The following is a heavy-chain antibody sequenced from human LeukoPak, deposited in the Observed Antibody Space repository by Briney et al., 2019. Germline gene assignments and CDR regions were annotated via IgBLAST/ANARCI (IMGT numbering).Heavy chain of an antibody. J-gene: IGHJ4*02. D-gene: IGHD6-13*01. V-gene: IGHV3-53*01. CDR2: IYSGGST. Sequence: GGSLRLSCAASGFTVSSNYMSWVRQAPGKGLEWVSVIYSGGSTYYADSVKGRFTISRDNSKNTLYLQMNSLRAEDTAVYYCAKEGGETGYSSSWYQTYWGQGTLVTVSS. CDR3: AKEGGETGYSSSWYQTY. CDR1: GFTVSSNY.